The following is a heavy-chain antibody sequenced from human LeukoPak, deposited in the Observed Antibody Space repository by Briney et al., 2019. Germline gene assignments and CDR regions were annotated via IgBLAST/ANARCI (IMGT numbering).Heavy chain of an antibody. J-gene: IGHJ4*02. D-gene: IGHD2-2*01. CDR1: GGSISSYY. V-gene: IGHV4-59*01. CDR3: ARVGPDIVVVPAAMPFDY. CDR2: IYYSGST. Sequence: SETLSLTCTVSGGSISSYYWSWIRQPPGKGLEWIGYIYYSGSTNYNPSLKSRVTISVDTSKNQFSLKLSSVTAADTAVYYCARVGPDIVVVPAAMPFDYWGQGTLATVSS.